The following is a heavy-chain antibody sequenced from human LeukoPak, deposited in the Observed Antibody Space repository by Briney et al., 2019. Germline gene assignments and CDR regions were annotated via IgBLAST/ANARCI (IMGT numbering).Heavy chain of an antibody. D-gene: IGHD3-22*01. J-gene: IGHJ4*02. Sequence: GGSLRLSCAASGFSFDDYGLTWVRQAPGKGLEWVSGINWNGDSTDYADSVKGRFTISRDNAKNSLYLQMNSLRAKDTALYYCARDLRVVITGSFDSWGQGTLVTVSS. V-gene: IGHV3-20*04. CDR1: GFSFDDYG. CDR3: ARDLRVVITGSFDS. CDR2: INWNGDST.